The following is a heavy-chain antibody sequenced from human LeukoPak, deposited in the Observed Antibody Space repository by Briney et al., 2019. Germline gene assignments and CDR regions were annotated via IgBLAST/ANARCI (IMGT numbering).Heavy chain of an antibody. CDR2: IVVGSGNT. J-gene: IGHJ4*02. CDR1: GYTFTSYG. V-gene: IGHV1-58*02. D-gene: IGHD2-15*01. CDR3: AAAPDCSGGSCYGVYFDY. Sequence: SVKVSCKASGYTFTSYGISWVRQAPGQGLEWIGWIVVGSGNTNYAQKFQERVTITRDMSTSTAYMELSSLRSEDTAVYYCAAAPDCSGGSCYGVYFDYWGQGTLVTVSS.